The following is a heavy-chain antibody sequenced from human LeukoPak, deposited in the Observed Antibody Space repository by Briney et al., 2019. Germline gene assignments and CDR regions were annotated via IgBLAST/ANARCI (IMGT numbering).Heavy chain of an antibody. V-gene: IGHV3-7*01. CDR3: ARDSPGGKWIDWNYSTGPSNDAFDI. Sequence: GGSLRLSCAASGFTFSSYWMSWVRQAPGKGLEWVANIKQDGSEKYYVDSVKGRFTISRDNAKNSLYLQMNSLRAEDTAVYYCARDSPGGKWIDWNYSTGPSNDAFDIWGQGTMVTVSS. D-gene: IGHD1-7*01. CDR2: IKQDGSEK. CDR1: GFTFSSYW. J-gene: IGHJ3*02.